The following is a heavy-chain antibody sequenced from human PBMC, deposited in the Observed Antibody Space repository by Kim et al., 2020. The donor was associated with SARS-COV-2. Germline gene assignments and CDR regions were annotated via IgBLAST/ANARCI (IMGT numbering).Heavy chain of an antibody. J-gene: IGHJ4*02. CDR3: ARAALNIEVSHYLDL. CDR2: IRGRSTYI. D-gene: IGHD2-15*01. Sequence: GGSLRLSCVASGFDFKTTRMNWVRQAPGKGLEWVSSIRGRSTYIKYADSVKGRFTISRDNTKDSLYLQMDSLRAEDTAVYYCARAALNIEVSHYLDLWGPGTLVTVSS. V-gene: IGHV3-21*01. CDR1: GFDFKTTR.